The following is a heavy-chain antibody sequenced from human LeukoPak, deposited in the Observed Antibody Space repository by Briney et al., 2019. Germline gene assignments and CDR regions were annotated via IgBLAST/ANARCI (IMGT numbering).Heavy chain of an antibody. Sequence: PGGSLRLSCAAYGFTFSSYAMSWVRQAPGKGLEWVSALSGNGVSTYYADSVKGRFTISRDNSKNTLYLQLNSLRAEDTAVFYCAKDGGFGSGSYYPDYWGQGTLVTVSS. V-gene: IGHV3-23*01. D-gene: IGHD3-10*01. CDR2: LSGNGVST. CDR1: GFTFSSYA. CDR3: AKDGGFGSGSYYPDY. J-gene: IGHJ4*02.